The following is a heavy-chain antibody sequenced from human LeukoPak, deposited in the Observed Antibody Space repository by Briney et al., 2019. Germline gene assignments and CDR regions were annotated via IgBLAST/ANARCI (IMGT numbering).Heavy chain of an antibody. CDR3: AKYCTNGVCSLVY. V-gene: IGHV3-23*01. CDR1: GFTFSSYA. J-gene: IGHJ4*02. CDR2: ISGSGGST. D-gene: IGHD2-8*01. Sequence: PGGSLRLSCAASGFTFSSYAMSWVRQAPGKGLEGVSAISGSGGSTYYADSVKGRFTISRDNSKNTLYLQMNSLRAEDTAVYYCAKYCTNGVCSLVYWGQGTLVTVSS.